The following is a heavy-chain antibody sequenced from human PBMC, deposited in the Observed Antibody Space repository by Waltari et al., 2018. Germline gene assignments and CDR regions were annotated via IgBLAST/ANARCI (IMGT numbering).Heavy chain of an antibody. J-gene: IGHJ4*02. CDR1: GGTFSSYA. V-gene: IGHV1-69*05. D-gene: IGHD2-15*01. CDR2: IIPIFGTA. Sequence: QVQLVQSGAEVKKPGSSVKVSCKASGGTFSSYAISWVRQAPGQGLEWMGGIIPIFGTANYAQKCQGRVTITTDESTSTAYMELSSLRSEDTAVYYCAAMVVAVGYFDYWGQGTLVTVSS. CDR3: AAMVVAVGYFDY.